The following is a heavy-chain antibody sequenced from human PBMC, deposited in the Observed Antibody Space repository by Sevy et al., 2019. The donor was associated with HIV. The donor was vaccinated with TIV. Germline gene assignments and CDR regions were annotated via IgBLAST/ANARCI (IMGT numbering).Heavy chain of an antibody. V-gene: IGHV4-30-4*01. J-gene: IGHJ4*02. D-gene: IGHD3-22*01. Sequence: SETLSLTCTVSGGSISSGDYYWSWIRQPPGKGLEWIGYIYYSGSTYYNPSLKSRVTISVDTSKNQFSLKLSSVTAADTAVYYCARDRSGYYFDCWGQGTLVTVSS. CDR3: ARDRSGYYFDC. CDR1: GGSISSGDYY. CDR2: IYYSGST.